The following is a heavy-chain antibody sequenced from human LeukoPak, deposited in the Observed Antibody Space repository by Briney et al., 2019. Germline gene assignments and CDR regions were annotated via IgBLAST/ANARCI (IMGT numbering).Heavy chain of an antibody. Sequence: GGSLRLSVEASGLTVSATYITWFRKAPGKGLNGFSVIYSGGNTYYADSVKGRFTISRDNSKNTLYLQMNSLRAEDTAVYYCARHGSITMVRGRLRYFYMDVWGKGTTVTISS. J-gene: IGHJ6*03. CDR3: ARHGSITMVRGRLRYFYMDV. D-gene: IGHD3-10*01. CDR2: IYSGGNT. CDR1: GLTVSATY. V-gene: IGHV3-53*01.